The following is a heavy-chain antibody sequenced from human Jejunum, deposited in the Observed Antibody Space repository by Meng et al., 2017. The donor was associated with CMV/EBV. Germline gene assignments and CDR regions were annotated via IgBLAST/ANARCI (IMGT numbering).Heavy chain of an antibody. J-gene: IGHJ4*02. Sequence: CVASGGSLIGTNWWNWVRQPPGGGLEWIGEIFHSGATNYNPSLKSRVTISIDNSKNQFSLKLTSVTAADTAVYYCARGITAYGSFDYWGQGTLVTVSS. CDR3: ARGITAYGSFDY. V-gene: IGHV4-4*02. CDR2: IFHSGAT. CDR1: GGSLIGTNW. D-gene: IGHD3-16*01.